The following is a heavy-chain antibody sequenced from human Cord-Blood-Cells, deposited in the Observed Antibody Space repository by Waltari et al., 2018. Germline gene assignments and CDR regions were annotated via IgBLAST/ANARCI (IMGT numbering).Heavy chain of an antibody. J-gene: IGHJ3*02. CDR1: GGSFSVYY. V-gene: IGHV4-34*01. CDR3: ARFHSGWYAFDI. Sequence: QVQLQQWGAGLLKPSETLSLTCAVYGGSFSVYYWSWIRQPPGKGLEWIGEIKLSGSTNYNPSLKIRVTISVDTSKNQFSLKLSSGTSADTAVYDCARFHSGWYAFDIWGQGTMVTVSS. D-gene: IGHD6-19*01. CDR2: IKLSGST.